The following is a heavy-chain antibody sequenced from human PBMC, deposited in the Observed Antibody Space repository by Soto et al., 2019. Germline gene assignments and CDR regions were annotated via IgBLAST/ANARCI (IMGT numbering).Heavy chain of an antibody. CDR2: ISAYNGNT. J-gene: IGHJ5*02. Sequence: ASVKVSCKASGYTFTSYGISWVRQAPGQGLEWVGWISAYNGNTNYAQKLQGRVTMTTDTSTSTAYMELRSLRSDDTAVYYCARVPVRFLEWLYWFDPWGQGTLVTVS. CDR3: ARVPVRFLEWLYWFDP. CDR1: GYTFTSYG. D-gene: IGHD3-3*01. V-gene: IGHV1-18*04.